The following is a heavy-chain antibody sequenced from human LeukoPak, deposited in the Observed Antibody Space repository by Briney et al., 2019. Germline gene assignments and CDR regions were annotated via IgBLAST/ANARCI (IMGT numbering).Heavy chain of an antibody. J-gene: IGHJ4*02. CDR1: GGSISSGDYY. CDR3: ARHPNQYSGSYVSRPQYYFDY. V-gene: IGHV4-30-4*01. CDR2: IYYSGST. D-gene: IGHD1-26*01. Sequence: SETLSLTCTVSGGSISSGDYYWSWIRQPPGKGLEWIGYIYYSGSTYYNPSLKSRVTISVDTSKNQFSLKLSSVTAADTAVYYCARHPNQYSGSYVSRPQYYFDYWGQGTLVTVSS.